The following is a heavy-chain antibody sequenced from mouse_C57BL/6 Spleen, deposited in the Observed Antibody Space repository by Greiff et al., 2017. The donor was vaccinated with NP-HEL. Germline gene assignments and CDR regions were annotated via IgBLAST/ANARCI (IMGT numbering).Heavy chain of an antibody. D-gene: IGHD2-3*01. V-gene: IGHV1-54*01. Sequence: VQLQQSGAELVRPGTSVKVSCKASGYAFTNYLIEWVKQRPGQGLEWIGVINPGSGGTYYNEKLKGKATLTADKSSSTAYMQLSSVTSVYSAVYFCARSGWLLPFAYWGQGTLVTVSA. CDR2: INPGSGGT. CDR3: ARSGWLLPFAY. J-gene: IGHJ3*01. CDR1: GYAFTNYL.